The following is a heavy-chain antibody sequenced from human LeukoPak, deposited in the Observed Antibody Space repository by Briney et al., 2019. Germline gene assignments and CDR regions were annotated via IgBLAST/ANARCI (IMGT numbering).Heavy chain of an antibody. Sequence: ASVKVSCKASVYTFTSYYMHWVRQAPGQGLEGMGIINPSGGSTSYAQKFQGRVTMTRDTSPSAVYMELSSLRSEDTAVYYCARGDLSVPCDHWGRGTLVTVSS. CDR2: INPSGGST. V-gene: IGHV1-46*01. D-gene: IGHD5/OR15-5a*01. CDR1: VYTFTSYY. CDR3: ARGDLSVPCDH. J-gene: IGHJ4*02.